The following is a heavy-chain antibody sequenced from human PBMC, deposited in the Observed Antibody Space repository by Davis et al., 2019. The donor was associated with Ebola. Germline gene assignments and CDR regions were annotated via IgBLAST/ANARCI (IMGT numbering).Heavy chain of an antibody. D-gene: IGHD2-21*02. V-gene: IGHV5-51*01. J-gene: IGHJ6*02. CDR2: IYPGDSDT. CDR3: ARQYCGGDCYSTYYYYGMDV. CDR1: GYSFTSYW. Sequence: GESLKISCQGSGYSFTSYWIGWVRQMPGKGLEWMGTIYPGDSDTSYSPSFQGQVTISADKSISTAYLQWSSLKASDTAMYYCARQYCGGDCYSTYYYYGMDVWGQGTTVTVSS.